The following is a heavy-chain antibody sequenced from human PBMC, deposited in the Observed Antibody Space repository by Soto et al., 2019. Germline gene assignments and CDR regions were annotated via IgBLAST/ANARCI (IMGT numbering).Heavy chain of an antibody. CDR1: GYTFTSYA. CDR2: INAGNGNT. CDR3: ARDVAVAGTGGWFDP. V-gene: IGHV1-3*01. Sequence: QVQLVQSGAEVKKPGASVKVSCKASGYTFTSYAMHWVRQAPGQRLEWMGWINAGNGNTKYSQKFQGRVTITRDTSASTAYMELSSLRAEDTAVYYCARDVAVAGTGGWFDPWGQGTLVTVSS. J-gene: IGHJ5*02. D-gene: IGHD6-19*01.